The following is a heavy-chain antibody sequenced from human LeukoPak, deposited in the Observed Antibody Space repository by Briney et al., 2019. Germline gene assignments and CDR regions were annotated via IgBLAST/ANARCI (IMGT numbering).Heavy chain of an antibody. V-gene: IGHV3-30*02. J-gene: IGHJ3*02. CDR3: XXXXGGGGDCYYCAFDI. CDR1: GFSFSSYG. Sequence: GGSLRLSCAASGFSFSSYGMHWVRQAPGKGLEWVAFIRYDGSNKYYADSVKGRFTISRDNSKNTLYLQMNSLRAEDTAVYYXXXXXGGGGDCYYCAFDIWGQGTMVTVSS. CDR2: IRYDGSNK. D-gene: IGHD2-21*02.